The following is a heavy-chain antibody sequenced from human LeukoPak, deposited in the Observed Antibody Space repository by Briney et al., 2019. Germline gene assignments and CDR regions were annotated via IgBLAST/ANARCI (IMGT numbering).Heavy chain of an antibody. V-gene: IGHV1-69*05. Sequence: SVKVSCKASGGTFSSYAISWVRQAPGQGLEWMGGIIPIFGTASYAQKFQGRVTITTDESTSTAYMELSSLRSEDTAVYYCVSSTSLDAFDIWGQGTMVTVSS. CDR2: IIPIFGTA. CDR1: GGTFSSYA. D-gene: IGHD2-2*01. J-gene: IGHJ3*02. CDR3: VSSTSLDAFDI.